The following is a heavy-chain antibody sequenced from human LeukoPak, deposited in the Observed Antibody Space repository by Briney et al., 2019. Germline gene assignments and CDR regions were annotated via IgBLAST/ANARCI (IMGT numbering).Heavy chain of an antibody. CDR2: ISSTTNYT. CDR1: GFDFSDFH. Sequence: GGSLRLSCAASGFDFSDFHMSWLRQATGKGLEWLSYISSTTNYTDHADSVKGRFTISRDNAKNSLYLQLNSLRAEDTAVYYCARGYSFGLRGFDYWGQGTLVTVSS. D-gene: IGHD5-18*01. J-gene: IGHJ4*02. CDR3: ARGYSFGLRGFDY. V-gene: IGHV3-11*05.